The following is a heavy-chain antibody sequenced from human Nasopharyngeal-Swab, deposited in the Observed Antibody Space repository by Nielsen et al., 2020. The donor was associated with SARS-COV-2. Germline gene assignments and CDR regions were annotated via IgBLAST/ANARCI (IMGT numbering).Heavy chain of an antibody. Sequence: GGSLRLSCKASGFTFSEHWMTWVRQAPGKGPEWVAHIRETENEMYYVDSMKGRFPISRDNAKKSVYLQVDSLRVEDTAVYYCARGHYGLDVWGQGTTVTVSS. CDR1: GFTFSEHW. J-gene: IGHJ6*02. CDR2: IRETENEM. V-gene: IGHV3-7*03. CDR3: ARGHYGLDV.